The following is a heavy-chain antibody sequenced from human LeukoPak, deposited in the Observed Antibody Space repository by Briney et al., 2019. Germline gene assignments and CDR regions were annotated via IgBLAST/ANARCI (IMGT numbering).Heavy chain of an antibody. CDR3: AKDFRIGYSAHFDY. CDR2: IYENGGTT. J-gene: IGHJ4*02. V-gene: IGHV3-23*01. D-gene: IGHD2-21*01. CDR1: GFTFRSHA. Sequence: GGSLRLSCVGSGFTFRSHAMSWVRQAPEKGLEFVSGIYENGGTTYYADSVRGRFSISRDNSKNTLYLQMDSLRGEDTAVYYCAKDFRIGYSAHFDYWGQGALVTVSS.